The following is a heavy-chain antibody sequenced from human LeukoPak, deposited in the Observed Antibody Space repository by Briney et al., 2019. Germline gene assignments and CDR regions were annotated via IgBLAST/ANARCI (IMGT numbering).Heavy chain of an antibody. CDR1: GYTFTGHY. V-gene: IGHV1-2*02. J-gene: IGHJ3*02. D-gene: IGHD3-10*01. CDR3: ARGAYGSGWEAFDI. Sequence: ASVKVSCKASGYTFTGHYMHWVRQAPGQGLEWMGWINPNSGGTNYEQNFQGRVTMTRDTSISTAYMELSRLRSDDTAVYYCARGAYGSGWEAFDIWGQGTMVTVSS. CDR2: INPNSGGT.